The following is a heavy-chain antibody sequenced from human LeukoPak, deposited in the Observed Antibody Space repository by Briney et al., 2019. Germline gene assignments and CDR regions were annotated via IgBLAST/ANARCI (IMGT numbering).Heavy chain of an antibody. CDR1: GFTFSSYA. Sequence: GGSLSLSCAVSGFTFSSYAVSWVRQAAGKGRGWGSAIRGSGGSTYYADSVTGRFTISRDNSKNALYLQMNSLRAEDTAVYYCAKGGGSVKPDYYGSGSRGWYFDYWGQGTLVTVSS. CDR2: IRGSGGST. CDR3: AKGGGSVKPDYYGSGSRGWYFDY. J-gene: IGHJ4*02. D-gene: IGHD3-10*01. V-gene: IGHV3-23*01.